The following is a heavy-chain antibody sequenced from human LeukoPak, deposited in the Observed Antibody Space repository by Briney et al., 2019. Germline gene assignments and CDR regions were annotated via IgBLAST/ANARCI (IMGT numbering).Heavy chain of an antibody. J-gene: IGHJ5*02. CDR1: GYTFTSYY. Sequence: ASVKVSCKASGYTFTSYYMHWVRQAPGQGLEWMGIINPSGGSTSYAQKFQGRVTMTRDTSTSTVYMEMSSLRSEDTTVYYCARDRGIVVVPAAMVEGGWFDPWGQGTLVTVSS. CDR2: INPSGGST. V-gene: IGHV1-46*01. CDR3: ARDRGIVVVPAAMVEGGWFDP. D-gene: IGHD2-2*01.